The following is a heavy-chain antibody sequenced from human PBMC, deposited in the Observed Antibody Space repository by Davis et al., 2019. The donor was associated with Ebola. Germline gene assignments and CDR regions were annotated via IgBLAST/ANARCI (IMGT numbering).Heavy chain of an antibody. CDR3: AKDRMTTNYYYYGMDV. Sequence: SLKISCAASGFTFDDYAMHWVRQAPGKGLEWVSGISWNSGSIGYADSVKGRFTISRDNAKNSLYLQMNSLRAEDTALYYCAKDRMTTNYYYYGMDVWGQGTTVTVSS. D-gene: IGHD4-11*01. J-gene: IGHJ6*02. V-gene: IGHV3-9*01. CDR1: GFTFDDYA. CDR2: ISWNSGSI.